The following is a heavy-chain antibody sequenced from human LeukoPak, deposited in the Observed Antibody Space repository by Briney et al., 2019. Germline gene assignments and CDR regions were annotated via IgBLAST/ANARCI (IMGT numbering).Heavy chain of an antibody. CDR3: ARVPGRYAFDF. D-gene: IGHD2-15*01. Sequence: KSGGSLRLSCAASGFTFSDYYMSWIRQAPGKGPEWVSYISTSGSSTNYADSVKGRFTISRDNAKNSLYLQMDRLRAEDTAVYYCARVPGRYAFDFWGQGTMVTVSS. CDR2: ISTSGSST. CDR1: GFTFSDYY. V-gene: IGHV3-11*03. J-gene: IGHJ3*01.